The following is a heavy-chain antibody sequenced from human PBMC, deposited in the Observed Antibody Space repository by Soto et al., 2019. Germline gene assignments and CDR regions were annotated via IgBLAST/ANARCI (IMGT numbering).Heavy chain of an antibody. CDR1: GFTFSSYG. V-gene: IGHV3-30*18. J-gene: IGHJ6*02. CDR3: SKEPTVTVYANYYDGMDV. Sequence: QVQLVESGGGVVQPGRSLRLSCAASGFTFSSYGMHWVRQAPGKGLEWVAVISYDGSNKYYADSVKGRFTISRDNSKNTLYLQMNSRRAEYTAVYYCSKEPTVTVYANYYDGMDVWGQGTTVTVSS. CDR2: ISYDGSNK. D-gene: IGHD2-8*01.